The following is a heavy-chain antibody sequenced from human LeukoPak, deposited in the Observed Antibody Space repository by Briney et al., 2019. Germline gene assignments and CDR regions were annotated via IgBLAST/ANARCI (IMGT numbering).Heavy chain of an antibody. V-gene: IGHV3-64D*06. J-gene: IGHJ4*02. CDR2: ISSNGGST. CDR1: GFIFSNYV. CDR3: AREWFDY. Sequence: PGGSLRLSCSASGFIFSNYVMYWVRQAPGKGLEYVSAISSNGGSTYFADSVKGRFTISRDNSKNTLYLQMSSLRAEDTAVYYCAREWFDYWGQGTLVTVSS.